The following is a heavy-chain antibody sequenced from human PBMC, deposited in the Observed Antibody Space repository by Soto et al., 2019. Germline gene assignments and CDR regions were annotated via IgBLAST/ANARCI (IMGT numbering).Heavy chain of an antibody. CDR3: ARQGTYYDFWSGYLRDEGSWFDP. J-gene: IGHJ5*02. V-gene: IGHV4-39*01. CDR2: IYYSGST. Sequence: SETLSLTCTVSGGSISSSSYYWGWIRQPPGKGLEWIGSIYYSGSTYYNPSLKSRVTISVDTSKNQFSLKLSSVTAADTAVYYCARQGTYYDFWSGYLRDEGSWFDPWGQGPLVTVSS. CDR1: GGSISSSSYY. D-gene: IGHD3-3*01.